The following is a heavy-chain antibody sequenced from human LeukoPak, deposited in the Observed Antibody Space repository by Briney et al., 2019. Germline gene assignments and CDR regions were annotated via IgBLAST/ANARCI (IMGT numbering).Heavy chain of an antibody. CDR2: LSYNGGST. Sequence: PGESLRLSCAASGFTFSSYAMSWVRQAPGKGLEWVSTLSYNGGSTYYADSVKGRFTISRDNSKNTLYLQMNSLRAEDTAVYYCARVSDYSNYFDYWGQGTLVTVSS. J-gene: IGHJ4*02. CDR3: ARVSDYSNYFDY. CDR1: GFTFSSYA. V-gene: IGHV3-23*01. D-gene: IGHD4-11*01.